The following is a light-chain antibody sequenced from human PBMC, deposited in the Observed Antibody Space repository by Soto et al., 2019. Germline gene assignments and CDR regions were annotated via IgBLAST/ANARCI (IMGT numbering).Light chain of an antibody. CDR3: QQSSSSPPIT. Sequence: DIQLTQSPSSLSASLGDRVTISCRASQNIDNYLHWYQQKSGKAPEALIYAASSLRDGVSSRFSGSRYGTEFTLTINNLHPEDFANYYCQQSSSSPPITFGQGTRLDI. CDR1: QNIDNY. V-gene: IGKV1-39*01. J-gene: IGKJ5*01. CDR2: AAS.